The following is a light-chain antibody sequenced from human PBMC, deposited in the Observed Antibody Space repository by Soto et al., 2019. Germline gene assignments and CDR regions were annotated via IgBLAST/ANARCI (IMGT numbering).Light chain of an antibody. J-gene: IGKJ1*01. CDR2: GAS. CDR3: QQYNNWPPWT. V-gene: IGKV3-15*01. Sequence: EIVMTQSPATLSGSPGERATLSCRASQSVSSNLAWYQQKPGQAPRPLIYGASTRATGIPARFSGSGSGTEFTLTISSLQSEDFAVYYCQQYNNWPPWTFGQGTKVDIK. CDR1: QSVSSN.